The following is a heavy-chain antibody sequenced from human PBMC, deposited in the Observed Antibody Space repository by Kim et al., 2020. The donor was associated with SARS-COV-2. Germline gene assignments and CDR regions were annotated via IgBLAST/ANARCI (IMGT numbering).Heavy chain of an antibody. V-gene: IGHV4-34*01. J-gene: IGHJ6*02. CDR3: ARGRGVAVADRYYYYGMDV. CDR1: GGSFSGYY. Sequence: SETLSLTCAVYGGSFSGYYWSWIRQPPGKGLEWIGEINHSGSTNYNPSLKSRVTISVDTSKNQFSLKLSSVTAADTAVYYCARGRGVAVADRYYYYGMDVWGQGTTITVSS. CDR2: INHSGST. D-gene: IGHD6-19*01.